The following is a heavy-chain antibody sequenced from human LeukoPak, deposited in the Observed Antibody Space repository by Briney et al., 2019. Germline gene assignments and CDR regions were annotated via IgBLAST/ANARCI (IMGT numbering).Heavy chain of an antibody. J-gene: IGHJ4*02. Sequence: GGSLRLSCAASGFTFDDYAMHWVRQAPGKGLEWVSGISWNSGSIGYADSVKGRFTISRGNAKNSLYLQMNSLRAEDTALYYCAKDLPRYCSGGSCPFDYWGQGTLVTVSS. V-gene: IGHV3-9*01. CDR3: AKDLPRYCSGGSCPFDY. CDR2: ISWNSGSI. D-gene: IGHD2-15*01. CDR1: GFTFDDYA.